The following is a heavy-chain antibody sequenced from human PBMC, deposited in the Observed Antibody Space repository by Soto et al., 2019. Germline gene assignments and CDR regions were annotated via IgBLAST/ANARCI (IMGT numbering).Heavy chain of an antibody. D-gene: IGHD6-13*01. CDR1: GFTFSSYG. J-gene: IGHJ6*02. CDR3: AKQGYRSSWSSTEYYYYGMDV. CDR2: ISYDGSNK. V-gene: IGHV3-30*18. Sequence: GGSLRLSCAASGFTFSSYGMHWVRQAPGKGLEWVAVISYDGSNKYYADSVKGRFTISRDNSKNTLYLQMNSLRAEDTAVYYCAKQGYRSSWSSTEYYYYGMDVWGQGTTVTVSS.